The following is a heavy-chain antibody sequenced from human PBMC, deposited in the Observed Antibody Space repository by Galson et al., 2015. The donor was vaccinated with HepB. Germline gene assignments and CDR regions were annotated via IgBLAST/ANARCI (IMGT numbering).Heavy chain of an antibody. J-gene: IGHJ4*02. V-gene: IGHV2-5*02. Sequence: PALVKPTQTLTLTCSFSGFSLSTSGVGVGWIRQPPGKALEWLALIYWDDDNRYSPSLKSRLTISKVTSKNQVVLTMANMHPVDTATYYCAHGFYYDFWRGFYKGGVFDYWGQGTLVTVSS. CDR1: GFSLSTSGVG. CDR2: IYWDDDN. CDR3: AHGFYYDFWRGFYKGGVFDY. D-gene: IGHD3-3*01.